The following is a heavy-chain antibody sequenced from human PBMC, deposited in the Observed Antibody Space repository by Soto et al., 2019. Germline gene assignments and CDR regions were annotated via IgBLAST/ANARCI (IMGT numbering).Heavy chain of an antibody. V-gene: IGHV4-30-2*01. CDR2: IYHSGST. CDR1: GGSISSGGYS. D-gene: IGHD5-12*01. J-gene: IGHJ4*02. Sequence: PSETLSLTCAVSGGSISSGGYSWSWIRQPPGKGLEWIGYIYHSGSTYYNPSLKSRVTISIDTSKNQFSLKLNSVTAADTAVYYCARFIIMATGPLRYFDSWGQGTLVNVS. CDR3: ARFIIMATGPLRYFDS.